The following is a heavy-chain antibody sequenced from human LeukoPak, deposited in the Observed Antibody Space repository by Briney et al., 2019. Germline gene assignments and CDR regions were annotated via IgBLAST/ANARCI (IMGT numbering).Heavy chain of an antibody. CDR1: GYSINNYW. CDR2: IYPADSDI. CDR3: ARQEYCSGGSCYTWFDP. V-gene: IGHV5-51*01. J-gene: IGHJ5*02. Sequence: GESLKISCKGSGYSINNYWVGWVRQMPGKGLEWMGIIYPADSDIRYSPSFQGQVTISADKSISTAYLQWSSLKASDTAIYYCARQEYCSGGSCYTWFDPWGQGTLVIVSS. D-gene: IGHD2-15*01.